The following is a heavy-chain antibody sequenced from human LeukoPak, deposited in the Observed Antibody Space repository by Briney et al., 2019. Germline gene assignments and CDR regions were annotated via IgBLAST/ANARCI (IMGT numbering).Heavy chain of an antibody. Sequence: ASVKVSCKASGYTFTGYYMHWVRQAPGQGLEWMGWINPNSGGTNYAQKFQGRVTLTTDTSTSTAYMELRSLRYDDTAVYYCTRRGPPATNWFDPWGQGTLVTVSS. CDR3: TRRGPPATNWFDP. CDR2: INPNSGGT. J-gene: IGHJ5*02. CDR1: GYTFTGYY. V-gene: IGHV1-2*02. D-gene: IGHD3-10*01.